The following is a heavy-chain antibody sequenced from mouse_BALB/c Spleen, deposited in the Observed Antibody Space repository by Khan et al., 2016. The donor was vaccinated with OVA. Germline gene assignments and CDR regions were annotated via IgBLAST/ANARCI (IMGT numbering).Heavy chain of an antibody. Sequence: QIQLVQSGPELKKPGETVKISCKASGHTFTNYGMNWVKQAPGKGLKWMGWINTYTGEPTYADDFNGRFAFSLETSASTAYLLINNLKNDDTATYFCARPPYFSYAMDNWGQGTSVTVSS. CDR1: GHTFTNYG. D-gene: IGHD2-10*01. V-gene: IGHV9-3-1*01. CDR2: INTYTGEP. CDR3: ARPPYFSYAMDN. J-gene: IGHJ4*01.